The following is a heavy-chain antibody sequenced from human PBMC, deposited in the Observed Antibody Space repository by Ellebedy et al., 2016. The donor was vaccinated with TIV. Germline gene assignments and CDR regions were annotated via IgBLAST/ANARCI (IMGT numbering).Heavy chain of an antibody. Sequence: GESLKISCAASGFSFNNYWMNWVRQAPGKGLEWVANIRQDGGEKFSMDSVKGRITVSRDNAKNSLYLQMDSVTAEDTAVYYCARGVSMYTSSTWFDFDYWGQGAPVTVSS. CDR2: IRQDGGEK. J-gene: IGHJ4*02. CDR1: GFSFNNYW. D-gene: IGHD6-13*01. V-gene: IGHV3-7*04. CDR3: ARGVSMYTSSTWFDFDY.